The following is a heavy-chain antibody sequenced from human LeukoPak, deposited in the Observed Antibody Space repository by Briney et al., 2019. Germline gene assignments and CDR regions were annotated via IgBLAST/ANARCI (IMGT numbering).Heavy chain of an antibody. Sequence: SETLSLTCSVSGGSISDYYWSWIRQPPGKGLEWIGHIYSSGSTNYNRSPKSRGTISLDTSRTPFSLEVNSVTAADTAVYYCARVSGSYFRSLYYFDYWGQGTLVTVSS. CDR3: ARVSGSYFRSLYYFDY. J-gene: IGHJ4*02. CDR2: IYSSGST. D-gene: IGHD1-26*01. V-gene: IGHV4-59*01. CDR1: GGSISDYY.